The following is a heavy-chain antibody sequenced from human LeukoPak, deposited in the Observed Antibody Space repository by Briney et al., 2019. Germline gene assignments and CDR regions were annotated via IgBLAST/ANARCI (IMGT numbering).Heavy chain of an antibody. J-gene: IGHJ3*02. D-gene: IGHD6-13*01. Sequence: SETLSLTCTVSGGSISSYYWSWIRQPPGKGLEWIGYIYYSGSTNYNPSLKSRVTISVDTSKNQFSLKLSSVTAADTAVYYCARDPFSGYSSDAFDIWGQGTMVTVSS. V-gene: IGHV4-59*01. CDR2: IYYSGST. CDR3: ARDPFSGYSSDAFDI. CDR1: GGSISSYY.